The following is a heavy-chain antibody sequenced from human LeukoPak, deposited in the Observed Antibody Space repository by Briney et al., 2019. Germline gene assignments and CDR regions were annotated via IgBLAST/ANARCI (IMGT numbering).Heavy chain of an antibody. CDR3: ARVVGGGSGTI. CDR1: GFTFDDYG. CDR2: INWNGGST. Sequence: PGGSLRLSCAASGFTFDDYGTSWARHAPGKGLEWVSGINWNGGSTGYAASVKGRFTISRDNAKNSLYLQMNSLRAEDTALYYCARVVGGGSGTIGGQGTLVTVSS. V-gene: IGHV3-20*04. D-gene: IGHD3-10*01. J-gene: IGHJ4*02.